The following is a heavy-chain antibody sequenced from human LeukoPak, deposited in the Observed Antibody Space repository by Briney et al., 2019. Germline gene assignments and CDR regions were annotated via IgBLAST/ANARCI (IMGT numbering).Heavy chain of an antibody. D-gene: IGHD4-17*01. Sequence: GGSLRLSCAASGFTVSSNYMSWVRQAPGKGLEWVSVIYSGGSTYYADSVKGRFTISRDNSKNTLYLQMNSLRAEDTAVYYCAKVGTSTTVTTDYWGQGTLVTVSS. CDR2: IYSGGST. V-gene: IGHV3-53*01. CDR3: AKVGTSTTVTTDY. J-gene: IGHJ4*02. CDR1: GFTVSSNY.